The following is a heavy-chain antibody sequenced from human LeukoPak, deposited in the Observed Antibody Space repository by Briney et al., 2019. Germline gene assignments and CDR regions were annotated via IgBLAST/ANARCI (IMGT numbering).Heavy chain of an antibody. J-gene: IGHJ5*02. CDR2: ISYSGST. Sequence: PSETLSLTCTVSGGSISSYYWSWIRQPPGKRLEWSGYISYSGSTNFNPSLKSRVTISVDTSKNQFSLKLSSVTAADTAVYYCAREGTAGTNLNWFDPWGQGTLVTVSS. D-gene: IGHD1-1*01. V-gene: IGHV4-59*01. CDR1: GGSISSYY. CDR3: AREGTAGTNLNWFDP.